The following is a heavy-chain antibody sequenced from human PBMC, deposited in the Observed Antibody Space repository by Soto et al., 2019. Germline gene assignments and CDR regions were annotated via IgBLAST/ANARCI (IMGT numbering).Heavy chain of an antibody. D-gene: IGHD3-3*02. J-gene: IGHJ4*02. CDR3: TRAESPDIAYFFDY. CDR1: GCTYGNYA. CDR2: IRNQTYSGTT. V-gene: IGHV3-49*04. Sequence: RLSCTASGCTYGNYAISWVRQAPGKGLEWVGLIRNQTYSGTTEYTESMKGRFIISRDDSNSVAYLEMNSLKTEDSAVYYCTRAESPDIAYFFDYWGQGTLVTVSS.